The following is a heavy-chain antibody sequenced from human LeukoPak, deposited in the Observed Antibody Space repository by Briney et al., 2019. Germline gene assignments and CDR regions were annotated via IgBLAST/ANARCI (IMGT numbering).Heavy chain of an antibody. CDR3: ARGAMAPDY. V-gene: IGHV4-34*01. J-gene: IGHJ4*02. Sequence: KPSETLSLTCAVYGGSFSGYYWSWIRQPPGKGLEWIGEINHSGSTNYNPSLKSRVTISVDTSKNQFSLKLSSVTAADTAAYYCARGAMAPDYWGQGTLVTVSS. CDR2: INHSGST. D-gene: IGHD5-18*01. CDR1: GGSFSGYY.